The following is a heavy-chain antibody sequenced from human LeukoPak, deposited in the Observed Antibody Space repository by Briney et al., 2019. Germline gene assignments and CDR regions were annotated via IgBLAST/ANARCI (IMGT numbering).Heavy chain of an antibody. CDR2: INPNSGGT. V-gene: IGHV1-2*02. Sequence: ASVKVSCKASGYTFTGYYMHWVRQAPGQGLEWMGWINPNSGGTNYAQKFQGRVTMTRDTSISTAYMELSRLRSDNTAIYYCARSPHILTGENFDYWGQGTLVTVSS. D-gene: IGHD3-9*01. CDR3: ARSPHILTGENFDY. CDR1: GYTFTGYY. J-gene: IGHJ4*02.